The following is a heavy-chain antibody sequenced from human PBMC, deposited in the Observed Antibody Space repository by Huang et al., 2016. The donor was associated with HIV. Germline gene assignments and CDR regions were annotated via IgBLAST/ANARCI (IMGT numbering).Heavy chain of an antibody. Sequence: QVELVQSGAEVKRPGASVRVSCKAAGYIFTKYGINWVRQAPGQGLEWMGGISAYNGNTNYAEKFQGRVTLTRSTSATTAYMELRDVTSADTAVYYCARDHWYPLQNWFDLWGQGTLVTVSS. V-gene: IGHV1-18*01. CDR1: GYIFTKYG. CDR2: ISAYNGNT. J-gene: IGHJ5*01. CDR3: ARDHWYPLQNWFDL. D-gene: IGHD1-1*01.